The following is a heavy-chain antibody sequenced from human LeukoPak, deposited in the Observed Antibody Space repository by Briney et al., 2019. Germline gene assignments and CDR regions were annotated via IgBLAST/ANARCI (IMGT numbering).Heavy chain of an antibody. CDR1: GGSISSSSYY. D-gene: IGHD3-3*01. CDR3: ARGSDFWSGINENWFDP. Sequence: SETLSLTCTVSGGSISSSSYYWGWIRQPPGKGLEWIGIIYDSGSTYYNPSLKSRVTISVDTSKNQFSLKLSSVTAADTAVYYCARGSDFWSGINENWFDPWGQGTLVTVSS. V-gene: IGHV4-39*01. CDR2: IYDSGST. J-gene: IGHJ5*02.